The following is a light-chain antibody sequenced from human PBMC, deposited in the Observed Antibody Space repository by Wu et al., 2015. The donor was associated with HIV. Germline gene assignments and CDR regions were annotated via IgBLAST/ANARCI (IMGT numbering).Light chain of an antibody. J-gene: IGKJ4*01. CDR3: QQSRT. CDR1: QSVSSN. V-gene: IGKV3-15*01. CDR2: GAS. Sequence: EIVLTQSPATLSVSPGQRVSLSCRASQSVSSNLAWYQQKPGQAPRLLIYGASTRATGIPARFSGTGSETEFTLTISSLQSEDFGVYYCQQSRTFGGRTKIQIK.